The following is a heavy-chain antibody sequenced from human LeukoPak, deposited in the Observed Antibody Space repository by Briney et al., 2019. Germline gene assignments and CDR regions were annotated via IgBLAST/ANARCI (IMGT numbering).Heavy chain of an antibody. J-gene: IGHJ4*02. CDR1: GGSISSYY. V-gene: IGHV4-59*01. Sequence: PSETLSLTCTVSGGSISSYYWSWVRQPPGKGLEWIGYIYYSGSTNYNPSLKSRVTISVDTSKNQFSLKLSSVTAADTAVYYCAGGMSPRYYWGQGTLVTVSS. CDR3: AGGMSPRYY. CDR2: IYYSGST.